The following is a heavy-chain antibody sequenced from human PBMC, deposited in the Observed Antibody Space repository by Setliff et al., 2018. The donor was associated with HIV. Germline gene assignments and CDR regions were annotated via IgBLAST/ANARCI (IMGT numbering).Heavy chain of an antibody. J-gene: IGHJ4*02. CDR1: GYTFNNYG. V-gene: IGHV1-18*01. D-gene: IGHD3-22*01. CDR3: GRSETRDSRGLYY. CDR2: INTHSGYT. Sequence: ASVKVSCKASGYTFNNYGISWVRQAPGQGLEWMGWINTHSGYTNYAQNVQGRVTVAMDTSTSTAYMELRSLRSDDTAVYYCGRSETRDSRGLYYWGQGTLVTVSS.